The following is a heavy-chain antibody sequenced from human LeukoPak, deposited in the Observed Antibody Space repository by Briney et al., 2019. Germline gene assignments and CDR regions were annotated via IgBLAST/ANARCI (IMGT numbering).Heavy chain of an antibody. V-gene: IGHV4-30-4*01. CDR1: VGSISSGDYY. Sequence: PSETLSLTCTVSVGSISSGDYYWSWIRQPPGKGLEWIGYIYYSGSTYYNPSLKSRVTISVDTSKNQFSLKLSSVTAADTAVYYCARGGSGGFGELLSYYYYGMDVWGQGTTVTVSS. CDR2: IYYSGST. CDR3: ARGGSGGFGELLSYYYYGMDV. D-gene: IGHD3-10*01. J-gene: IGHJ6*02.